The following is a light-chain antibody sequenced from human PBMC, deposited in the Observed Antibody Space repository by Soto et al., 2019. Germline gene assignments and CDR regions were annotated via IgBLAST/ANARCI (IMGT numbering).Light chain of an antibody. CDR3: QQYATSPVMYT. CDR1: QSVSSTY. Sequence: EIVLTQSPGILSLSPGERATLSCRASQSVSSTYLAWYQQKPGQAPRLLIYGASSRATDIPDRFSGSGSGTDFTLTISRLEPEHFAVFYCQQYATSPVMYTFGQGTQLEIK. J-gene: IGKJ2*01. CDR2: GAS. V-gene: IGKV3-20*01.